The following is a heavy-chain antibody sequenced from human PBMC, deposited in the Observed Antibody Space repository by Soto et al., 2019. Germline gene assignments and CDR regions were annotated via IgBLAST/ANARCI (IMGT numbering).Heavy chain of an antibody. CDR2: IIPIFGTA. V-gene: IGHV1-69*13. J-gene: IGHJ5*02. Sequence: GASVKVSCKASGGTFSSYAISWVRQAPGQGLEWMGGIIPIFGTANYAQKFQGRVTITADESTSTAYMELSSLRSEDTAVYYCARDLGSSRVVPAAIPNWFDPWGQGTLVTVSS. CDR1: GGTFSSYA. D-gene: IGHD2-2*01. CDR3: ARDLGSSRVVPAAIPNWFDP.